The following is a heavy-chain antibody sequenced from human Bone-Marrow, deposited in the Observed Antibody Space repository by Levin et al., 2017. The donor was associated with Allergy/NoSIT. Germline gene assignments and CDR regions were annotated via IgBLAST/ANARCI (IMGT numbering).Heavy chain of an antibody. Sequence: PGGSLRLSCAASGFTFSSYAMHWVRQAPGKGLEWVAVISYDGSNKYYADSVKGRFTISRDNSKNTLYLQMNSLRAEDTAVYYCARDRVAAAGTYRGGYYDDDGMDVWGQGTTVTVSS. J-gene: IGHJ6*02. CDR3: ARDRVAAAGTYRGGYYDDDGMDV. CDR2: ISYDGSNK. CDR1: GFTFSSYA. V-gene: IGHV3-30-3*01. D-gene: IGHD6-13*01.